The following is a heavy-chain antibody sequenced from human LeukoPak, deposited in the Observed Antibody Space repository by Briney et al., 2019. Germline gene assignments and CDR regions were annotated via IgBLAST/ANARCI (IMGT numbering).Heavy chain of an antibody. V-gene: IGHV3-7*01. J-gene: IGHJ4*02. CDR3: ARPSFRTGSYFDH. CDR1: GFTFSDFW. Sequence: GGSLRLSCAASGFTFSDFWMTWARQAPGKGLEWVANIKQDGTEKYYVDSVRGRFTISRDNAKNSLYLQMNSLRAEDTAVYYCARPSFRTGSYFDHWGQGTLVTVSS. CDR2: IKQDGTEK. D-gene: IGHD3/OR15-3a*01.